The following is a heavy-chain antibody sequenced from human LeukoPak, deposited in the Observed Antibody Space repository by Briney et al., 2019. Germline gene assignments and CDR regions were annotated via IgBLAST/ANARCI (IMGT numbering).Heavy chain of an antibody. J-gene: IGHJ4*02. Sequence: ASVKVSCKASGYTFTSYGISWLRQAPGQGLEWMGWISPYNGNTNYAQRIQGRVTMTTDTSTSTAYMELRSLRSDDTAVYYCARDLVWFGSSFDYWGQGTLVTVSS. V-gene: IGHV1-18*01. CDR2: ISPYNGNT. D-gene: IGHD3-10*01. CDR1: GYTFTSYG. CDR3: ARDLVWFGSSFDY.